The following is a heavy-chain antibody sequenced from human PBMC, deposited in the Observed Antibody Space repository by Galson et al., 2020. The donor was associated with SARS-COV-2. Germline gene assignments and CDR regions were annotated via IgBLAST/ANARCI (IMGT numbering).Heavy chain of an antibody. J-gene: IGHJ4*02. CDR2: IYYSGAT. V-gene: IGHV4-59*01. D-gene: IGHD6-6*01. Sequence: SETLSLTCTVSGDSISTYYWSWLRQPPGKGLEWIGYIYYSGATDYNPSLKSRVTISVDTSENQFSLKLSSVTAADTAVYYCAREWGTAKRGLVYYWGQGTLVTVAS. CDR1: GDSISTYY. CDR3: AREWGTAKRGLVYY.